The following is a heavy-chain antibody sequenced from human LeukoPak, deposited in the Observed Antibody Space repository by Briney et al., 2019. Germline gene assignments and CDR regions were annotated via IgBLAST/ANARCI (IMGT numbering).Heavy chain of an antibody. Sequence: PSETPSLTCAVYGGSFSGYYWTWIRQPPGKGLEWIGEIHYSGSTNYNPSLKSRVTMSVDTSKNQFSLKLSSVTAADTAVYYCASGGVAARPFDIWGQGTMVTVSS. CDR2: IHYSGST. CDR3: ASGGVAARPFDI. J-gene: IGHJ3*02. D-gene: IGHD6-6*01. CDR1: GGSFSGYY. V-gene: IGHV4-34*01.